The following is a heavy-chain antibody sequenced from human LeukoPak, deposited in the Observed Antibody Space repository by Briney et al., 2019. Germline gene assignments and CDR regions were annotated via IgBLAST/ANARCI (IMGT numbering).Heavy chain of an antibody. CDR1: GGSISSNNW. V-gene: IGHV4-4*02. CDR2: IYHSGSP. Sequence: PSETLSLTCAVSGGSISSNNWWGWVRRPPGKGLEWIGEIYHSGSPNYNPSLKSRVTISVDKSRNHFSLNLSSVTAADTAVYYCARDYSSSSYYYYGMDVWGQGTTVTVSS. CDR3: ARDYSSSSYYYYGMDV. J-gene: IGHJ6*02. D-gene: IGHD6-6*01.